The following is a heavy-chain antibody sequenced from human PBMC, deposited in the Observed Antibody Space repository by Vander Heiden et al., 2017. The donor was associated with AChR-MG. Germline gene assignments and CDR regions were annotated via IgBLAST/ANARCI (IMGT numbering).Heavy chain of an antibody. CDR2: ISSSSSYI. D-gene: IGHD3-3*01. J-gene: IGHJ6*03. V-gene: IGHV3-21*01. Sequence: EVQLVESGGGLVKPGGSLRLSCSASGFTFSSYSMNWVRQAPGKGLEWVSSISSSSSYIYYADSVKGRFTISRDNAKNSLYLQMNSLRAEDTAVYYCARVWRNSDHYYYYYYMDVWGKGTTVTVSS. CDR1: GFTFSSYS. CDR3: ARVWRNSDHYYYYYYMDV.